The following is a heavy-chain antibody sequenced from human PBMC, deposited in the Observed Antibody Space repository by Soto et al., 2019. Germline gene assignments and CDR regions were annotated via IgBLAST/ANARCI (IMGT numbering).Heavy chain of an antibody. D-gene: IGHD6-13*01. CDR1: GYSFTSYW. J-gene: IGHJ4*02. CDR2: IYPGDSDT. Sequence: GESLKISCKGSGYSFTSYWIGWVRQMPGKGLEWMGIIYPGDSDTRYSPSFQGQVTISADKSISTAYLQWSSLKASDTDMYYCLVAAADTGWYYFDYWGQGTLVTVSS. V-gene: IGHV5-51*01. CDR3: LVAAADTGWYYFDY.